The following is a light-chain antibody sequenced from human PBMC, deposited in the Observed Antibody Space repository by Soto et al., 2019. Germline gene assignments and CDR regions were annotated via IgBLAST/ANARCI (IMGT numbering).Light chain of an antibody. CDR2: DAS. V-gene: IGKV3-11*01. J-gene: IGKJ4*01. Sequence: VVLTQSPATLSLSPGERATLSCRTSLSVSVYLDWYQQKPGQAPTLLISDASNRATGIPDRFSGGGSGTDFTLTISRLEHEDFAVYYCQQFSSYTLTFGGGTKVDIK. CDR1: LSVSVY. CDR3: QQFSSYTLT.